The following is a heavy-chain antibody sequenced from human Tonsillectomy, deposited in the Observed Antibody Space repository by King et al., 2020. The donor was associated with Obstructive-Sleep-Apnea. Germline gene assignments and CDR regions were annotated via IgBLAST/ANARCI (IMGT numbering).Heavy chain of an antibody. CDR2: ISSSSSYI. CDR3: ARNRYYYDSSGYQYYFDY. D-gene: IGHD3-22*01. V-gene: IGHV3-21*01. CDR1: GFTFRSYS. J-gene: IGHJ4*02. Sequence: VQLVESGGGLVKPGGSLRLSCAASGFTFRSYSMNWVRQAPGRGLEWVSSISSSSSYIYYADSVKGRFTISRDNAKNSLYLQMNSLRAEDTAVYYCARNRYYYDSSGYQYYFDYWGQGTLVTVSS.